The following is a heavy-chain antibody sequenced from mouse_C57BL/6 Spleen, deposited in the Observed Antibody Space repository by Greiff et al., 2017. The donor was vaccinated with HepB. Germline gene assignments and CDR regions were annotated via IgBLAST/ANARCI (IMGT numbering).Heavy chain of an antibody. Sequence: EVQRVESGGDLVKPGGSLKLSCAASGFTFSSYGMSWVRQTPDKRLEWVATISSGGSYTYYPDSVKGRFTISRDNAKNTLYLQLSSLKSEDTAMYYCARITTVVAEDVYFDVWGTGTTVTVSS. CDR2: ISSGGSYT. CDR1: GFTFSSYG. CDR3: ARITTVVAEDVYFDV. D-gene: IGHD1-1*01. J-gene: IGHJ1*03. V-gene: IGHV5-6*01.